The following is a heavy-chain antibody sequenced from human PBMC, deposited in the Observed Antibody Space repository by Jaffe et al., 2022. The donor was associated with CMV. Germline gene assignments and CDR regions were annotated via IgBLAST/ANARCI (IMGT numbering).Heavy chain of an antibody. D-gene: IGHD1-26*01. Sequence: EVQLVESGGGLVQPGGSLRLSCAASGFTVSSNYMSWVRQAPGKGLEWVSVIYSGGSTYYADSVKGRFTISRDNSKNTLYLQMNSLRAEDTAVYYCARERGGDSGSPVVHWGQGTLVTVSS. CDR2: IYSGGST. CDR3: ARERGGDSGSPVVH. CDR1: GFTVSSNY. J-gene: IGHJ4*02. V-gene: IGHV3-66*01.